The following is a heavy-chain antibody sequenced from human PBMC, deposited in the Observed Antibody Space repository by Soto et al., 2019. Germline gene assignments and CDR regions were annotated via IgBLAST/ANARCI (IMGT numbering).Heavy chain of an antibody. CDR2: IYYTGST. CDR1: GGSISGYY. V-gene: IGHV4-59*01. J-gene: IGHJ6*03. CDR3: ARAPVSLYYYMDV. Sequence: QVQLQESGPGLVKPSETLSLTCTVSGGSISGYYWSWIRQPPGKELEWIGYIYYTGSTNYNPSLKSRVTISVDTSKNQFSLKLSSVTAADTAVYYCARAPVSLYYYMDVWGKGTTVTVSS.